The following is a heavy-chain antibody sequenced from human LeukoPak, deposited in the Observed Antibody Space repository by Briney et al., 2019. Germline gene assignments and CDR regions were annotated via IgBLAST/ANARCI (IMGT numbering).Heavy chain of an antibody. CDR2: NNPNSGGT. Sequence: ASVKVSCKASGYTFTGYYMHWVRQAPGQGLEWMGWNNPNSGGTNYAQKFQGRVTMTRDTSISTAYMELSRLRSDDTAVYYCASPASGYDYPYYYGMDVWGQGTTVTVSS. CDR1: GYTFTGYY. V-gene: IGHV1-2*02. CDR3: ASPASGYDYPYYYGMDV. D-gene: IGHD5-12*01. J-gene: IGHJ6*02.